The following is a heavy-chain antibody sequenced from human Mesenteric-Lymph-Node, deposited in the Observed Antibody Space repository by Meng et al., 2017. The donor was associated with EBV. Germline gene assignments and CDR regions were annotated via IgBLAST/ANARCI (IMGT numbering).Heavy chain of an antibody. Sequence: QLVQPGAEVKAPGASVKISCKTSGYTFITSAMHWLRQAPGQRPEWMGWINVGTGTTKYSQTFLGRVTISGDTSTSTGYMELSSLKSEDTAVYFCASPKGYNFWTGYADYWGQGTLVTVSS. J-gene: IGHJ4*02. D-gene: IGHD3/OR15-3a*01. CDR3: ASPKGYNFWTGYADY. CDR1: GYTFITSA. CDR2: INVGTGTT. V-gene: IGHV1-3*01.